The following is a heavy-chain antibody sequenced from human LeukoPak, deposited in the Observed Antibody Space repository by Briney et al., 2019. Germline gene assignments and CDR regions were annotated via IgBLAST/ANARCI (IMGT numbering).Heavy chain of an antibody. CDR2: IKQDGSEK. V-gene: IGHV3-7*03. J-gene: IGHJ6*03. CDR1: GFTFSSYW. Sequence: EGSLRLSCAASGFTFSSYWMSWVRQAPGKGLEWVANIKQDGSEKYYVDSVKGRFTISRDNAKNSLYLQMNSLRAEDTAVYYCTTAPGVVPAAFPMDVWGKGTTVTVSS. CDR3: TTAPGVVPAAFPMDV. D-gene: IGHD2-2*01.